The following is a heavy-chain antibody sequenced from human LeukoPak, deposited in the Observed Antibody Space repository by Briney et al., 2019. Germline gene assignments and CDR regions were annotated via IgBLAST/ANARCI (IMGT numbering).Heavy chain of an antibody. V-gene: IGHV4-38-2*02. CDR3: AREGGAVAGRDHDY. Sequence: SETLSLPCTVSGYSIIRGYYWGWIRQPPGKGLEWIGSIYHSGSTYSNPSLKSRVTISVDTSKNQFALKLTSVTAADSAVYYCAREGGAVAGRDHDYWGQGTLVTVSS. CDR1: GYSIIRGYY. D-gene: IGHD6-19*01. CDR2: IYHSGST. J-gene: IGHJ4*02.